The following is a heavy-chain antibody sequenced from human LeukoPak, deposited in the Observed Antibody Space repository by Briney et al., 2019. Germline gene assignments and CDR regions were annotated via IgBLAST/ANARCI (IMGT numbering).Heavy chain of an antibody. CDR3: ARQRLGRWLQPGEFDY. V-gene: IGHV5-51*01. CDR2: IYPGDSDT. CDR1: GYSFTSYW. D-gene: IGHD5-24*01. Sequence: GESLKISCKGSGYSFTSYWIGWVRQMPGKGLEWMGIIYPGDSDTRYSPSFQGQVTISADKSISTAYLQWSSLKASDTAMYYCARQRLGRWLQPGEFDYWGQGTLVTVSS. J-gene: IGHJ4*02.